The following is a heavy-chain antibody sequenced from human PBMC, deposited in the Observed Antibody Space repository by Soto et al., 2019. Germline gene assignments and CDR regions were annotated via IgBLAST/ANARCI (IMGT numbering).Heavy chain of an antibody. CDR2: INPSGGST. V-gene: IGHV1-46*01. J-gene: IGHJ4*02. CDR1: GYTFTSYY. D-gene: IGHD3-22*01. Sequence: ASVKVSCKASGYTFTSYYMHWVRQAPGQGLEWMGIINPSGGSTSYAQKFQGRVTMTRDTSTSTVYMELSSLRSEDTAVYYCARISVNYYDSSGSYYFDYWGQGTLVTVSS. CDR3: ARISVNYYDSSGSYYFDY.